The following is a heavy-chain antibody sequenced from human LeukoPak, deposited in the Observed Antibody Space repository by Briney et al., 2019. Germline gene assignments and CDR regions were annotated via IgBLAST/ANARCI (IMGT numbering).Heavy chain of an antibody. V-gene: IGHV1-69*04. D-gene: IGHD5-24*01. CDR2: IIPILGIA. J-gene: IGHJ4*02. CDR1: GGTFSSYA. CDR3: ARQGDGYTRVSGTYYFDY. Sequence: ASVKVSCKASGGTFSSYAISWVRQAPGQGLEWMGRIIPILGIANYAQKFQGRVTITADKSTSTAYMELSSPRSEDTAVYYCARQGDGYTRVSGTYYFDYWGQGTLVTVSS.